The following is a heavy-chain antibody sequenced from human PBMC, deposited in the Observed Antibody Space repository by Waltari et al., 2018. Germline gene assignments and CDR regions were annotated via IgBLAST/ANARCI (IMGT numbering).Heavy chain of an antibody. Sequence: EVQLVESGGGLVQPGGSLRLSCAASGFTFSSYSMNWVRQAPGKGLEWVSYISSSSSTIYYADSVKGRFTISRDNAKNSLYLQMNSLRAEDKAVYYCVRDAYVRGKYGSGSYPPDYWGQGTLVTVSS. CDR3: VRDAYVRGKYGSGSYPPDY. J-gene: IGHJ4*02. D-gene: IGHD3-10*01. CDR2: ISSSSSTI. CDR1: GFTFSSYS. V-gene: IGHV3-48*01.